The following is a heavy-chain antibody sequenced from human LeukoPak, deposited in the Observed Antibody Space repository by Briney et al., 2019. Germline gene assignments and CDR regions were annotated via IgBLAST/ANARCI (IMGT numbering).Heavy chain of an antibody. V-gene: IGHV1-46*01. CDR3: ARDRHYYDSSDSKGVMGN. D-gene: IGHD3-22*01. Sequence: RASVKVSCKASGYTFTSYYMHWVRQAPGQGLEWMGIINPSGGSTSYAQKFQGRVTMTRDMSTSTVYMELSSLRSEDTAVYYCARDRHYYDSSDSKGVMGNWGQGTLVTVSS. CDR2: INPSGGST. J-gene: IGHJ4*02. CDR1: GYTFTSYY.